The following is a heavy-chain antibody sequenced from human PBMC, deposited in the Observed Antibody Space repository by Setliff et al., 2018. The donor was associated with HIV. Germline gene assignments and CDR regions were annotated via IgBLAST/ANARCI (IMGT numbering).Heavy chain of an antibody. CDR1: GGSFSGYY. CDR2: INHSGST. V-gene: IGHV4-34*01. J-gene: IGHJ4*02. D-gene: IGHD3-10*01. CDR3: AREKTTLVRGVIIFQIFDY. Sequence: PSETLSLTCAVYGGSFSGYYWSWIRQPPGKGLEWIGEINHSGSTNYNPSLKSRVTISVDTSENQFSLKLSSVTAADTAVYYCAREKTTLVRGVIIFQIFDYWGQGKLVTVS.